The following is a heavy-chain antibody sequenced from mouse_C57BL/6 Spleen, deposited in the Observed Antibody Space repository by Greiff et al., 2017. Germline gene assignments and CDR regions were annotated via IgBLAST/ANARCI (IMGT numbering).Heavy chain of an antibody. CDR2: INPYNGGT. J-gene: IGHJ2*01. CDR3: ARPGDYDVVHYFDY. D-gene: IGHD2-4*01. V-gene: IGHV1-19*01. CDR1: GYTFTDYY. Sequence: EVQLQQSGPVLVKPGASVKMSCKASGYTFTDYYMNWVKQSHGKSLEWIGVINPYNGGTSYNQKFKGKATLTVDKSSSTAYMELNSLTSEDSAVYYCARPGDYDVVHYFDYWGQGTTLTVSS.